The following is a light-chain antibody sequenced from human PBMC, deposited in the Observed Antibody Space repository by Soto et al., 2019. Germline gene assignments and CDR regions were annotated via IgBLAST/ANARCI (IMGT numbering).Light chain of an antibody. CDR2: AAS. J-gene: IGKJ2*01. Sequence: DFQMTQSPSSLSASVGDRVSITCRANQNIGSYLNWYQQKPGRAPKVLIYAASSLESGVPSRFSGSGSGTDFTLSISSLQRADFATYYCQQSYSTPYTFGQGTKVEIK. CDR3: QQSYSTPYT. V-gene: IGKV1-39*01. CDR1: QNIGSY.